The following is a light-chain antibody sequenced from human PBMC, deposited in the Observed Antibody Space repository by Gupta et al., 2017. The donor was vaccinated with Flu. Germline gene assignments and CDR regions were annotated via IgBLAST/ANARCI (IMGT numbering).Light chain of an antibody. CDR1: QDITNS. V-gene: IGKV1-12*01. J-gene: IGKJ4*01. CDR3: QQANRFPLS. Sequence: IQMTQSPSSLSASVGDRVTITCRASQDITNSLAWYQQKAGRVPKLLIYSTSNMHGGVPSRFSGTGYGTDFTLTINSLQPEDFATYHCQQANRFPLSFGGGTKVEIK. CDR2: STS.